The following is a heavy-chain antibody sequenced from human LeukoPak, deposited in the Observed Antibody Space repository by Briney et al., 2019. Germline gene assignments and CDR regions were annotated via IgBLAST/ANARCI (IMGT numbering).Heavy chain of an antibody. D-gene: IGHD4-11*01. J-gene: IGHJ4*02. Sequence: PSQTLSLTCAVSGGSISSGGYSWSWIRQPPGKGLEWIGYIYHSGSTYYNPSLKSRVTISVDTSKNQFSLKLTAVTVADTAVYYCVRTYRGADWGQGTLVTVSS. CDR3: VRTYRGAD. CDR2: IYHSGST. CDR1: GGSISSGGYS. V-gene: IGHV4-30-2*01.